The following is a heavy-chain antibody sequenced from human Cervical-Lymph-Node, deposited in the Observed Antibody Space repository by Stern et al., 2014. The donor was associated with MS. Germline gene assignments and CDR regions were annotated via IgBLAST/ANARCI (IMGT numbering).Heavy chain of an antibody. V-gene: IGHV4-30-4*01. Sequence: QVQLQESGPGLVKPSQTLSLTCTVSGGSISSGDYYWSWIRQPQGKGLEWIGYIYYSGRTYYNPSLKSRVTISVDTSKNQFSLKLSSVTAADTAVYYCAREGPRTGTLVYWGQGTLVTVSS. CDR1: GGSISSGDYY. CDR2: IYYSGRT. J-gene: IGHJ4*02. D-gene: IGHD3/OR15-3a*01. CDR3: AREGPRTGTLVY.